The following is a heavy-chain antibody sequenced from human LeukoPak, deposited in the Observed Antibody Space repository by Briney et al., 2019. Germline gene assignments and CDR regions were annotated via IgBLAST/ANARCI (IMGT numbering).Heavy chain of an antibody. CDR1: GFTFSDYY. CDR3: ARFAGGQQLAHNWFDP. Sequence: GGSLRLSCAASGFTFSDYYMSWIRQAPGKGLEWVSYISSSGSTIYYADSVKGRFTISRDNAKNSLYLQMNSLRAEDTAVYYCARFAGGQQLAHNWFDPWGQGTLVTVSS. D-gene: IGHD6-13*01. CDR2: ISSSGSTI. J-gene: IGHJ5*02. V-gene: IGHV3-11*04.